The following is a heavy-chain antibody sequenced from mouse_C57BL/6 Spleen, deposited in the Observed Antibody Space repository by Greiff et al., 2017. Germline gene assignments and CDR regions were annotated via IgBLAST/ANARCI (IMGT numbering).Heavy chain of an antibody. CDR3: ARSEYYDYDGLAY. CDR1: GYAFSSYW. J-gene: IGHJ3*01. V-gene: IGHV1-80*01. D-gene: IGHD2-4*01. CDR2: IYPGDGDT. Sequence: QVQLQQSGAELVKPGASVKISCKASGYAFSSYWMNWVKQRPGKGLEWIGQIYPGDGDTNYNGKFKGKATLTADKSSSTAYMQLSSLTSEDSAVYFCARSEYYDYDGLAYWGQGTLVTVSA.